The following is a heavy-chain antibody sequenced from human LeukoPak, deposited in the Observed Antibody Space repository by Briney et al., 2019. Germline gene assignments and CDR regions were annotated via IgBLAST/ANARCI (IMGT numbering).Heavy chain of an antibody. V-gene: IGHV1-69*06. J-gene: IGHJ4*02. D-gene: IGHD6-19*01. CDR3: GRGGGGGAVAGFNFDY. Sequence: ASVKVSCKASGGTFSSYAISWVRQAPGQGLEWMGGIIPIFGTANYAQKFQGRVTITADKSTSTAYMELSSLRSEDTAVYYWGRGGGGGAVAGFNFDYWGQGTLVTVSS. CDR2: IIPIFGTA. CDR1: GGTFSSYA.